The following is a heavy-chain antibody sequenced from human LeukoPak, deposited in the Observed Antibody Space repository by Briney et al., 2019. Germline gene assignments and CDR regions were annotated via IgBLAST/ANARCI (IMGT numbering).Heavy chain of an antibody. CDR2: FDPEDGET. CDR1: GYTLTELS. CDR3: ATDRGEWELPLWHY. Sequence: ASVKVSCKVSGYTLTELSMHWVRQAPGKGLEWMGGFDPEDGETIYAQKFQGRVTMTEDTSTDTAYMELSSLRSVDTAVYYCATDRGEWELPLWHYWGQGTLVTVSS. J-gene: IGHJ4*02. V-gene: IGHV1-24*01. D-gene: IGHD1-26*01.